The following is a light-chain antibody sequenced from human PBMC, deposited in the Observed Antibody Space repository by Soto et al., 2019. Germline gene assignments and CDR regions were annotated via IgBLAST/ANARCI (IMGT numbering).Light chain of an antibody. Sequence: QSVLTQPPSASGAPGQRVIVSCSGGSSNVGSNSVNWYQHLPGSAPKLLIFGNNQRPSGVPDRLSGSKSGTSASLAIGGLQSDDEADYYCAAWDDSLSAYVFGSGTKLTVL. CDR2: GNN. V-gene: IGLV1-44*01. CDR1: SSNVGSNS. CDR3: AAWDDSLSAYV. J-gene: IGLJ1*01.